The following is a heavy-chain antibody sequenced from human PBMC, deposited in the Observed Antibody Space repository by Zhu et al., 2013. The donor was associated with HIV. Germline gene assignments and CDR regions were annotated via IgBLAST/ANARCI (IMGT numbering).Heavy chain of an antibody. CDR3: ARGYDWEGLFDY. V-gene: IGHV1-18*01. Sequence: QVRLEQSGAEVKKPGASVKVSCKASGYTFTSYDISWVRQAPGQGLEWMGWISTHHGTTKYTEEFQGRVTLTTDTSTGTAYMELRSLKSDDTAVYYCARGYDWEGLFDYWGQGTLVTVSS. CDR1: GYTFTSYD. D-gene: IGHD3-16*01. J-gene: IGHJ4*02. CDR2: ISTHHGTT.